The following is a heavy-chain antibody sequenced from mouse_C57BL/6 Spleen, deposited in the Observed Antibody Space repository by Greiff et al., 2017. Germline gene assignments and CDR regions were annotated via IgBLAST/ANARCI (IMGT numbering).Heavy chain of an antibody. V-gene: IGHV1-72*01. CDR1: GYTFTSYW. CDR2: IDPNSGGT. Sequence: VQLQQPGAELVKPGASVKLSCKASGYTFTSYWMHWVKQRPGRGLEWIGRIDPNSGGTKYNEKFKSKATLTVDKPSSTAYMQLSSLTSEYSAVYYCARTKAYSNPYYYAMDYWGQGTSVTVSS. D-gene: IGHD2-5*01. J-gene: IGHJ4*01. CDR3: ARTKAYSNPYYYAMDY.